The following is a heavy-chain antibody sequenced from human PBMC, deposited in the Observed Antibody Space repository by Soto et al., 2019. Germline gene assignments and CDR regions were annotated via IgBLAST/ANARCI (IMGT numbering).Heavy chain of an antibody. CDR1: GYTFIGDY. D-gene: IGHD3-10*01. CDR2: INPNSGGT. J-gene: IGHJ6*02. Sequence: GXSVKGSCRASGYTFIGDYIHWGRQAPVQGLEWMGWINPNSGGTNYAQRFQGWVTMTRDRSISTAYMELSRLKSDDTAVYYCARVGGGLASLGYYGMDVWGQGTTVTVSS. CDR3: ARVGGGLASLGYYGMDV. V-gene: IGHV1-2*04.